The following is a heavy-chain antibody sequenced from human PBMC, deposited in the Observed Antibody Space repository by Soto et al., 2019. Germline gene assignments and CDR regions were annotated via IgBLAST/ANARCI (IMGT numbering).Heavy chain of an antibody. CDR2: TYYRSKWYN. CDR1: GDRVSSNSVA. Sequence: SQTLSLTCASSGDRVSSNSVAWNWVRQSPSRGLEWLGRTYYRSKWYNDYAVSVKSRITINPDTPKNQFSLQLNSVAPEDTAVYFCARGYSYGFDYWGPGTLVTVSS. CDR3: ARGYSYGFDY. D-gene: IGHD5-18*01. J-gene: IGHJ4*02. V-gene: IGHV6-1*01.